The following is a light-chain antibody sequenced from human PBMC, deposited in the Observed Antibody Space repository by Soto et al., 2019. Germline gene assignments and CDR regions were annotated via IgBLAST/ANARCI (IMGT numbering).Light chain of an antibody. CDR1: QSISSD. CDR3: QQYKWPPMWT. J-gene: IGKJ1*01. V-gene: IGKV3-15*01. CDR2: GAS. Sequence: EIVMTQSPATLSVSPGERVTLSCRASQSISSDLAWYQQKPGQAPRLLIYGASTRATGIPARFSGSASGTEFTLTITSLQSEDFAVYFWQQYKWPPMWTFGQGTKVEIK.